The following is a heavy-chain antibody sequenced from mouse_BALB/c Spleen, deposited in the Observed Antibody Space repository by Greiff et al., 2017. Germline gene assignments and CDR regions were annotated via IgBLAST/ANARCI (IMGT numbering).Heavy chain of an antibody. D-gene: IGHD1-2*01. CDR2: ISSGSSTI. CDR1: GFTFSSFG. CDR3: ARKGDYYGSYYAMDH. V-gene: IGHV5-17*02. J-gene: IGHJ4*01. Sequence: EVQLVESGGGLVQPGGSRKLSCAASGFTFSSFGMHWVRQAPEKGLEWVAYISSGSSTIYYADTVKGRFTISRDNPKNTLFLQMTSLRSEDTAMYYCARKGDYYGSYYAMDHWGQGTSVTVSS.